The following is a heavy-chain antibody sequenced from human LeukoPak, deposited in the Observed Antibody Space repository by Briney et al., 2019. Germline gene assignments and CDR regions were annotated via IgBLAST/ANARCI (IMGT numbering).Heavy chain of an antibody. V-gene: IGHV4-39*01. D-gene: IGHD2-15*01. J-gene: IGHJ6*03. CDR2: MYYGGRT. CDR1: GGSISSSSYY. CDR3: ARGLPGYYYMDV. Sequence: SETLSLTCTVSGGSISSSSYYWAWIRQPPGKGMEWIGSMYYGGRTYQNPSLKSRVTISVDTSKNQFSLKLSSVTAADTAVYYCARGLPGYYYMDVWGKGTTVTISS.